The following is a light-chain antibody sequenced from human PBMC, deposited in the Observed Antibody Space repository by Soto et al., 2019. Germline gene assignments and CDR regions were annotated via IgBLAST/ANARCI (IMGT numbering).Light chain of an antibody. J-gene: IGKJ1*01. CDR1: ESVSNN. V-gene: IGKV3-15*01. Sequence: EIVMTQSPATLSLSPGERATLSCRASESVSNNLAWYQQKAGQAPRLLIYGASTRATGIPARFSGSGSGTEFTLTISSLQSEDFAVYYCQQYSIWRTFGQG. CDR3: QQYSIWRT. CDR2: GAS.